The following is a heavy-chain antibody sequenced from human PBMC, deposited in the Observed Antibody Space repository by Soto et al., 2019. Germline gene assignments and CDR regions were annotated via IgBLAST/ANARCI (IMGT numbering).Heavy chain of an antibody. J-gene: IGHJ4*02. V-gene: IGHV3-15*01. D-gene: IGHD2-15*01. CDR1: GFTFSNAW. CDR2: IKSKTDGGTT. CDR3: TTRDIVVVVAATRTTYLFDY. Sequence: PGGSLRLSCAASGFTFSNAWMSWVRQAPGKGLEWVGRIKSKTDGGTTDYAAPVKGRFTISRDDSKNTLYLQMNSLKTEDTAVYYCTTRDIVVVVAATRTTYLFDYWGQGTLVTVSS.